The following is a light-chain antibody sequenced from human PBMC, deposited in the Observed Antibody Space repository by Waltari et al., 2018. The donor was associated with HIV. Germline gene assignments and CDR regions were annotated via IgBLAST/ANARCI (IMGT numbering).Light chain of an antibody. CDR1: SSDIGGNNY. CDR3: CSFAGSYTWL. CDR2: DLT. J-gene: IGLJ2*01. Sequence: QSALTQPRSVSGSPGQSVTISCTGTSSDIGGNNYVSWYQQLPGKVPKLMIYDLTKRPSGVPDRFSGSKSGNTACLTISGLQAEDEADYYCCSFAGSYTWLFGGGTKLTVL. V-gene: IGLV2-11*01.